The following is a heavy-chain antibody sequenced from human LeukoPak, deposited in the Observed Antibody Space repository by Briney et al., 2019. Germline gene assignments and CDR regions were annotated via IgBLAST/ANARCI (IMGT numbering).Heavy chain of an antibody. CDR1: GGSISSGSYY. CDR3: ARHSYNYYGLDV. Sequence: SETLSLTCTVSGGSISSGSYYWSWIRQPPGKGLEWIGEINHSGSTNYNPSLKSRVTISVDTSKNQFSLKLSSVTAADTALYYCARHSYNYYGLDVWGQGTTITVSS. V-gene: IGHV4-39*07. D-gene: IGHD1-26*01. J-gene: IGHJ6*02. CDR2: INHSGST.